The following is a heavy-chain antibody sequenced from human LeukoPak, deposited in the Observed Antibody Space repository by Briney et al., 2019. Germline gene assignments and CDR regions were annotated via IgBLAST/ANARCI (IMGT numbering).Heavy chain of an antibody. CDR2: IKQDGSDK. CDR1: GLTISSYT. CDR3: ARSLGYCSAGSCLSFDY. Sequence: PGGSLPLSCAASGLTISSYTMSWVRQAPGKGLEWVANIKQDGSDKYNVDSVKGRFTISRDNAKNSLYLQMNSLRAEDTAVYYCARSLGYCSAGSCLSFDYWG. D-gene: IGHD2-15*01. V-gene: IGHV3-7*05. J-gene: IGHJ4*01.